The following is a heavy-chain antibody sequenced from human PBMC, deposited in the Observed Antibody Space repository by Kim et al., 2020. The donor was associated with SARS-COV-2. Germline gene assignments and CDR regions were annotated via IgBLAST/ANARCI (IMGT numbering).Heavy chain of an antibody. CDR2: ISSSGSTI. Sequence: GGSLRLSCAASGFTFSDYFMSWIRQAPGKGLEWVSYISSSGSTINYADSVKGRFTISRDNTKNLLYLQMSSLRAEDTAVYYCARSGPYSSGWYPYFYYGMDVWGQGTTVTVSS. J-gene: IGHJ6*02. D-gene: IGHD6-19*01. CDR1: GFTFSDYF. CDR3: ARSGPYSSGWYPYFYYGMDV. V-gene: IGHV3-11*01.